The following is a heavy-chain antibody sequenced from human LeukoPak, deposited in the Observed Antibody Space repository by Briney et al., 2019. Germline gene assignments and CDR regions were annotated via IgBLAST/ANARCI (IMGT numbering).Heavy chain of an antibody. V-gene: IGHV3-23*01. CDR2: ISGSGGST. Sequence: SGGSLRLSCAASGFTFSSYAMSWVRQAPGKGLEWVSAISGSGGSTYYADSVKGRFTISRDNSKNTLYLQMNSLRAEDTAVYYCAKYGGNSGMAFDIWGQGTVVTVSS. CDR1: GFTFSSYA. CDR3: AKYGGNSGMAFDI. J-gene: IGHJ3*02. D-gene: IGHD4-23*01.